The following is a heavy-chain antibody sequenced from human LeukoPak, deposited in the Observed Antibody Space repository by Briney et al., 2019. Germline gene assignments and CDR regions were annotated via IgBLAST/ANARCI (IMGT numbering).Heavy chain of an antibody. V-gene: IGHV4-59*08. CDR3: ARHQGSTVFNY. Sequence: SETLSLTCTISGDSIDPYSWSWIRQPPGKGLEWIGYISHIGTTKYNTSLMSRVSMGLDKPNNEFSLSLRSVTATGTALYFCARHQGSTVFNYWGRGVPVIVSS. CDR2: ISHIGTT. J-gene: IGHJ1*01. CDR1: GDSIDPYS. D-gene: IGHD5/OR15-5a*01.